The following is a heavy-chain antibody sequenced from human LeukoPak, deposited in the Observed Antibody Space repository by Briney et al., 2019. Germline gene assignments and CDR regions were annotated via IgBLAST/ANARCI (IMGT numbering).Heavy chain of an antibody. J-gene: IGHJ3*02. CDR2: IYYSGST. V-gene: IGHV4-39*01. D-gene: IGHD3-3*01. CDR1: DGSISSSSYY. Sequence: PSETLSLTCTVSDGSISSSSYYWGWIRQPPGKGLEWIGSIYYSGSTYYSPSLKSRVAISVDTSKNQFSLKLSSVTAADTAVYYCARRRLVIRFLEWSDDAFDIWGQGTMVTVSS. CDR3: ARRRLVIRFLEWSDDAFDI.